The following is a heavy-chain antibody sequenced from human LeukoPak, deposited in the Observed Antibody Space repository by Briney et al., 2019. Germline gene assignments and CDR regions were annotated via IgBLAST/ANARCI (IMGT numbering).Heavy chain of an antibody. CDR2: INHSGST. D-gene: IGHD1-1*01. V-gene: IGHV4-34*01. Sequence: PSETLSLTCAVYGGSFSGYYWSWIRQPPGKGLEWIGEINHSGSTNYNPSLKSRVAISVDTSKNQFSLKLSSVTAADTAVYYCARDRTAANWYFDLWGRGTLVTVSS. J-gene: IGHJ2*01. CDR1: GGSFSGYY. CDR3: ARDRTAANWYFDL.